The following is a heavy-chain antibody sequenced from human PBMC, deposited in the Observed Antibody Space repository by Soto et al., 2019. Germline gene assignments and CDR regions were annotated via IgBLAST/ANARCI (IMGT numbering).Heavy chain of an antibody. CDR3: AKEQGYSSSWTQIDY. CDR2: ISGSGVST. D-gene: IGHD6-13*01. Sequence: EVQLLESGGGFVQPGGSLRLSCAASGFTFSSYAMSWVRQAPGKGLEWVSAISGSGVSTYYADSVKGRFTISRDNSKNTLYLQMNSLRAEDTAVYYCAKEQGYSSSWTQIDYWGQGTLVTVSS. CDR1: GFTFSSYA. V-gene: IGHV3-23*01. J-gene: IGHJ4*02.